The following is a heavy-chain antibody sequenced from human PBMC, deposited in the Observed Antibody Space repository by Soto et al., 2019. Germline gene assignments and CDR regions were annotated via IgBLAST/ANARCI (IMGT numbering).Heavy chain of an antibody. CDR3: ASFGFCGGAAGFFFDY. Sequence: SEPLSLTCTVSGYSISSGYYWGWIRQAPGKGLEWIGSIFHSGNTYYNPSLKGRVIISVDTSKNQFSLKLTSVTAADTAVYYCASFGFCGGAAGFFFDYWGQGSLVTVSS. CDR2: IFHSGNT. V-gene: IGHV4-38-2*02. CDR1: GYSISSGYY. D-gene: IGHD2-21*01. J-gene: IGHJ4*02.